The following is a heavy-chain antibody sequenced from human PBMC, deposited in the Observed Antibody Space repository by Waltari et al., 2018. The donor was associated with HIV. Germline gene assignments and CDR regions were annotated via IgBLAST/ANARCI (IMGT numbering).Heavy chain of an antibody. J-gene: IGHJ4*03. CDR2: TFYRSEWRF. V-gene: IGHV6-1*01. CDR1: RDSLSSKTAA. D-gene: IGHD3-10*01. CDR3: VRDSFGFDI. Sequence: QVRLQQSGPGVMKTSQTLSLTCDVSRDSLSSKTAAWNWVRWSPSRGLEWRGNTFYRSEWRFDYATPLKGLLSISVDIPKNQFSLHLTSLTTEDTATYYCVRDSFGFDIWGQGT.